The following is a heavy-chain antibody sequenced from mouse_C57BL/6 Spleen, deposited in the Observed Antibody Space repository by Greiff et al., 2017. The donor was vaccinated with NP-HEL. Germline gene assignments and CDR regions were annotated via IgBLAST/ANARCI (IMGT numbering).Heavy chain of an antibody. CDR2: FYPGSGSI. CDR3: ARHEEVIDYDYDAYLDY. V-gene: IGHV1-62-2*01. CDR1: GYTLTEYT. J-gene: IGHJ2*01. D-gene: IGHD2-4*01. Sequence: QVQLKQSGAELVKPGASVKLSCKASGYTLTEYTIHWVKQRSGGGLEWIGWFYPGSGSIKYNEKFKDKATLTADKSSSTVYMELSRLTSEGSAVECCARHEEVIDYDYDAYLDYWGQGTTLTVSS.